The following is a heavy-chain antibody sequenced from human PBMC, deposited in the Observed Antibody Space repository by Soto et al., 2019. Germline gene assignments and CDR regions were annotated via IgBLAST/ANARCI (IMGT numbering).Heavy chain of an antibody. D-gene: IGHD6-13*01. CDR2: IIPLFGRT. CDR3: VRDSIAAAGFDS. J-gene: IGHJ4*02. Sequence: QVHLVQSGAEVKMPGSSVKVSCKVSGGPFSSYTISWVRQVPGQGLEWMGEIIPLFGRTNYVQGFQGRVTISADESTNTAYMQLSSLRSEDTAVYYCVRDSIAAAGFDSWGQATLVTVS. V-gene: IGHV1-69*12. CDR1: GGPFSSYT.